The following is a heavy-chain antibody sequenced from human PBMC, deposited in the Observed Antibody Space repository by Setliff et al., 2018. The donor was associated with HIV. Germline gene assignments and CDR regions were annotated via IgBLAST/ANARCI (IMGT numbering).Heavy chain of an antibody. CDR2: IIPMLDIA. CDR1: GGTFSSYA. Sequence: SVKVSCKASGGTFSSYAIRWVRQAPGQGLEWMGGIIPMLDIANYAQKFQGRVTITADETTSTAYMELSSLRSEDTAVYYCARQRRVAIAVVPAAKGTFDYWGQGTLVTVSS. J-gene: IGHJ4*02. V-gene: IGHV1-69*10. D-gene: IGHD2-2*01. CDR3: ARQRRVAIAVVPAAKGTFDY.